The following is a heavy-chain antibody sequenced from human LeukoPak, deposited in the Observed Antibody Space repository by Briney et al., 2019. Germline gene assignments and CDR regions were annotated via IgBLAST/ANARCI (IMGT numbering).Heavy chain of an antibody. D-gene: IGHD3-9*01. CDR2: INPSGGST. CDR3: AREPGRHYDILTGYYRYFDY. V-gene: IGHV1-46*01. CDR1: GYTFTSYY. J-gene: IGHJ4*02. Sequence: ASVKVSCKASGYTFTSYYMHWVRQAPGQGLEWMGIINPSGGSTSCAQKFQGRVTMTRDTSTSTVYMELSSLRSEDTAVYYCAREPGRHYDILTGYYRYFDYWGQGTLVTVSS.